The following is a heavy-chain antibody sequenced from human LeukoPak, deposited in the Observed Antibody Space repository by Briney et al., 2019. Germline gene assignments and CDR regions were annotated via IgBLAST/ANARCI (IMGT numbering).Heavy chain of an antibody. CDR2: IIPILGIA. D-gene: IGHD1-7*01. CDR3: ARDLINWNYSPAYYYYGMDV. V-gene: IGHV1-69*04. CDR1: GGTFSGYA. J-gene: IGHJ6*02. Sequence: SVKVSCKASGGTFSGYAISWVRQAPGQGLEWMGRIIPILGIANYAQKFQGRVTITADKSTSTAYMELSSLRSEDTAVYYCARDLINWNYSPAYYYYGMDVWGQGTTVTVSS.